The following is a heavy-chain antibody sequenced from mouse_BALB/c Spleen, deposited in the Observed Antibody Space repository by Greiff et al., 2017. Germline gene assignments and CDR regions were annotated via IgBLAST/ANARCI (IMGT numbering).Heavy chain of an antibody. CDR1: GYTFSSYW. D-gene: IGHD2-1*01. CDR3: ARGGNYYAMDY. CDR2: ILPGSGST. J-gene: IGHJ4*01. V-gene: IGHV1-9*01. Sequence: VKLMESGAELMQPGASVKISCTATGYTFSSYWIEWVKQRPGHGLEWIGEILPGSGSTNYNEKFKGKATFTADTSSNTAYMQLSSLTSEDSAVYYCARGGNYYAMDYWGQGTSVTVSS.